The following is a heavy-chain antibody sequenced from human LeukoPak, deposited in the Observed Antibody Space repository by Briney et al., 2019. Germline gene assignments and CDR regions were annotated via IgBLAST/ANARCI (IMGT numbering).Heavy chain of an antibody. CDR3: ARASRDIVVVVAATPPGGY. D-gene: IGHD2-15*01. CDR1: GFTFSSYS. Sequence: GGSLRLSCAASGFTFSSYSMNWVRQAPGKGLEWVSSISSSSSYIYYADSVKGRFTISRDNAKNSLYLQMNSLRAEDTAVYYCARASRDIVVVVAATPPGGYWGQGTLVTVSS. J-gene: IGHJ4*02. CDR2: ISSSSSYI. V-gene: IGHV3-21*01.